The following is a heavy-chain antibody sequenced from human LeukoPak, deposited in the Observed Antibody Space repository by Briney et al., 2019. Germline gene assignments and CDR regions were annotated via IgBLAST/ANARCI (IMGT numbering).Heavy chain of an antibody. J-gene: IGHJ3*02. CDR2: FHYSGST. V-gene: IGHV4-59*01. CDR1: GGSISSYY. CDR3: AGNGAIAAGAYGVFDI. D-gene: IGHD6-13*01. Sequence: SETLSLTCTVSGGSISSYYWNWIRQPPGEGLEWIGYFHYSGSTNYNPSLKSRVTISVDTSKNQFSLKLSSVTAADTAVYYCAGNGAIAAGAYGVFDIWGQGTMVTVSS.